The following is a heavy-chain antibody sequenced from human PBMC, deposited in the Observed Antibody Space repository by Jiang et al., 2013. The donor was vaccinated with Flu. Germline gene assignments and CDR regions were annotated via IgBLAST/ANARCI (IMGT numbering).Heavy chain of an antibody. V-gene: IGHV6-1*01. CDR3: ARSKDGLEGSIVAFDY. CDR1: GDSVSSNSAA. J-gene: IGHJ4*02. CDR2: TYYRSKWYN. D-gene: IGHD2-21*01. Sequence: SQTLSLTCAISGDSVSSNSAAWNWIRQSPSRGLEWLGRTYYRSKWYNDYAVSVKSRITINPDTSKNQFSLQLNSVTPEDTAVYYCARSKDGLEGSIVAFDYWGQGTLVTVSS.